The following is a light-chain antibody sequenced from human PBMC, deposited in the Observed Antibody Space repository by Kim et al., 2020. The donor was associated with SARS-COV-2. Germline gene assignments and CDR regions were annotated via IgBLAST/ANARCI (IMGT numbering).Light chain of an antibody. CDR1: TSDIGRSDF. Sequence: GQPITIPCTRTTSDIGRSDFVSWYQQPPGQAPKLLIFDVRNRPSGVSARFSGSKSGNTASLIIAGLHPGDEADYYCSSYTSDTTVLFGGGTQLTVL. V-gene: IGLV2-14*03. CDR2: DVR. J-gene: IGLJ2*01. CDR3: SSYTSDTTVL.